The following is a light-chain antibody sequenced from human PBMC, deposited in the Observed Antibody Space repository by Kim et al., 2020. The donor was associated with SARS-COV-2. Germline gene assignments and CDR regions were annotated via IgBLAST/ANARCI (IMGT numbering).Light chain of an antibody. CDR1: SSKIGSNT. CDR3: ATWDDSLNGPV. Sequence: QSVLTQPPSASGTPGQRVTISCSGSSSKIGSNTINWYQQLPRTAPKLLIQSNSERPSGVPDRFSGSKSGTSASLAISGLQSEDEADYYCATWDDSLNGPVFGGGTQRTVL. CDR2: SNS. V-gene: IGLV1-44*01. J-gene: IGLJ3*02.